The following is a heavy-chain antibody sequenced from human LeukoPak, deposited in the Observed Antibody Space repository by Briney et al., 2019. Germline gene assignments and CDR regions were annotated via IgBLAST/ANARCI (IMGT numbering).Heavy chain of an antibody. CDR1: GGSISSYY. V-gene: IGHV4-59*01. CDR2: IYYSGST. CDR3: ARDVGATPRYFDY. Sequence: SETLSLTCTVSGGSISSYYWSWIRQPPGKGLEWIGYIYYSGSTNYNPSLKSRVTISVDTSKNQFSLKLSSVTAADTAVYYCARDVGATPRYFDYWGQGTLVTVSS. D-gene: IGHD1-26*01. J-gene: IGHJ4*02.